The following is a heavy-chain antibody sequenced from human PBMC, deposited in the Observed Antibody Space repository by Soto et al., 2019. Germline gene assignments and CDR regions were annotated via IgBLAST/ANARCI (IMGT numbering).Heavy chain of an antibody. CDR3: ARVQDRGYYDFWSGYSWFDP. CDR2: IIPIFGTA. CDR1: GGTFSSYA. J-gene: IGHJ5*02. V-gene: IGHV1-69*13. D-gene: IGHD3-3*01. Sequence: ASVKVSCKASGGTFSSYAISWVRQAPGQGLEWMGGIIPIFGTANYAQKFQGRVTITADESTSTAYMELSSLRSEDTAVYYCARVQDRGYYDFWSGYSWFDPWGQGTLVTVSS.